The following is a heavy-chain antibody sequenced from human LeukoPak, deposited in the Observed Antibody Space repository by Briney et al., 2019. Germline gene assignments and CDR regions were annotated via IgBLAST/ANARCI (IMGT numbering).Heavy chain of an antibody. Sequence: GGSLRLSCSASGFIFGDYAMSWFRQAPGKGLEWVGFIRSKAYGGITEYAASVKGRFTISRDDSKSIAYLQMNSLKTEDTAVYYRTRGGYFDWLFVFDYWGQGTLVTVSS. V-gene: IGHV3-49*03. CDR2: IRSKAYGGIT. CDR1: GFIFGDYA. J-gene: IGHJ4*02. CDR3: TRGGYFDWLFVFDY. D-gene: IGHD3-9*01.